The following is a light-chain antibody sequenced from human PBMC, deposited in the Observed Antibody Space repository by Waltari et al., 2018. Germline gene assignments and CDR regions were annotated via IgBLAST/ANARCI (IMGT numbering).Light chain of an antibody. Sequence: QSALTQPASVSGSPGQSITISCPATSSDIGAYKYVSWYQKHPGQAPKPLFYEVSNRPSGVSNRVSGSKSVNTASLSISGRQAEDEADYYCISFTSSVTYVFGTGTRVTVV. V-gene: IGLV2-14*01. CDR3: ISFTSSVTYV. CDR1: SSDIGAYKY. J-gene: IGLJ1*01. CDR2: EVS.